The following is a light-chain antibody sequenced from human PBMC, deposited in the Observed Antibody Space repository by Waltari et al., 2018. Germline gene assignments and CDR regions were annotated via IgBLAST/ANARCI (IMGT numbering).Light chain of an antibody. V-gene: IGLV2-14*01. CDR2: EVH. CDR3: SSYTASNILL. Sequence: HSALTQPASVSGSPGQSITIPCAGTSSDVGAYNFVCWYQHHPGKAPKLIIYEVHNRPSGVSDRFSASKASDTASLTISGLQPEDEADYYCSSYTASNILLFGGGTKLTVL. J-gene: IGLJ2*01. CDR1: SSDVGAYNF.